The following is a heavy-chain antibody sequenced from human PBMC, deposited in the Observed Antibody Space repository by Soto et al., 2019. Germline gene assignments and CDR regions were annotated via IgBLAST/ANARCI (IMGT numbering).Heavy chain of an antibody. CDR2: VSHDGRNT. D-gene: IGHD6-19*01. J-gene: IGHJ4*02. CDR1: GFTFSDYA. Sequence: VQLVESGGGVVQPGRSLRLSCAASGFTFSDYAMHWVRQAPGKGLAWVAVVSHDGRNTHYADSVKGRFTISRDSSKNTVPLEMTSLRAEDTAVYYCAKGGRQWLVTSDFNYWGQGALVTVSS. V-gene: IGHV3-30*18. CDR3: AKGGRQWLVTSDFNY.